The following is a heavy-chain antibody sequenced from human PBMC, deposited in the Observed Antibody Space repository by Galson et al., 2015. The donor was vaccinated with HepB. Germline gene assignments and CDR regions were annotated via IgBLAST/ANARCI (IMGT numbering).Heavy chain of an antibody. CDR3: AGPAHSGMDPFDL. CDR1: GGSITSGSYY. V-gene: IGHV4-39*01. J-gene: IGHJ2*01. CDR2: IYFGGST. D-gene: IGHD1-1*01. Sequence: TLSLTCSVSGGSITSGSYYWGWIRQPPGKGLEWIGSIYFGGSTHYNPSLKTRVTLSVDTSNNQFSLRLTSVTAADAAVYYCAGPAHSGMDPFDLWGRGTLVSVSS.